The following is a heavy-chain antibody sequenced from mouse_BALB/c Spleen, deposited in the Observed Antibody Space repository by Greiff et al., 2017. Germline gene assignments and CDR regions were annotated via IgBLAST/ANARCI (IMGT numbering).Heavy chain of an antibody. CDR3: ARREFYYSYWYFDV. V-gene: IGHV5-9-4*01. J-gene: IGHJ1*01. Sequence: EVKLMESGGGLVKPGGSLKLSCAASGFTFSSYAMSWVRQSPEKRLEWVAEISSGGSYTYYPDTVTGRFTISRDNANNTLYLEMSSLRSEDTAMYYCARREFYYSYWYFDVWGAGTTVTVSS. CDR2: ISSGGSYT. CDR1: GFTFSSYA. D-gene: IGHD2-12*01.